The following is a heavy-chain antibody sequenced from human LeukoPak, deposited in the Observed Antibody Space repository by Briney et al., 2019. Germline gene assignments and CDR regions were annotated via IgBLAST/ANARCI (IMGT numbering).Heavy chain of an antibody. CDR3: AGKTVVTDYYYYGMDV. J-gene: IGHJ6*02. V-gene: IGHV4-59*01. CDR1: GGSINSYY. D-gene: IGHD4-23*01. Sequence: SETLSLTCTVSGGSINSYYWSWIRQPPGKGLEWIGYIYYSGSTNYNPSLKSRVTISVDTSKNQFSLKLSSVTAADTAVYYCAGKTVVTDYYYYGMDVWGQGTTVTVSS. CDR2: IYYSGST.